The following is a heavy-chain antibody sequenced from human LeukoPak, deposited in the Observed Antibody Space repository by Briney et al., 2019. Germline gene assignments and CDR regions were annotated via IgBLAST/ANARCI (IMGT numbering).Heavy chain of an antibody. D-gene: IGHD4-23*01. V-gene: IGHV3-30*04. Sequence: GRSLRLSCAASGFTFSSYAMHWVRQAPGKGLEWVAVISYDGSNKYYADSVKGRFTISRDNSKNTLYLQMNSLRAEDTAVYYCARGPGGPRGWFDPWGQGTLVTVSS. CDR3: ARGPGGPRGWFDP. CDR2: ISYDGSNK. J-gene: IGHJ5*02. CDR1: GFTFSSYA.